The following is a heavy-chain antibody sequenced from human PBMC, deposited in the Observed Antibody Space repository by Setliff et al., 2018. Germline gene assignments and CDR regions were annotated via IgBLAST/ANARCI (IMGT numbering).Heavy chain of an antibody. CDR3: ARDLYSSSPYYYYYYMDV. V-gene: IGHV1-2*06. D-gene: IGHD6-6*01. Sequence: ASVKVSCKASGYTFTSYYIHWVRQAPGQGLEWMGRINPNSAVTNYAQKFQGRVTMTRDTSISTAYMELSRLRSDDTAVYYCARDLYSSSPYYYYYYMDVWGKGTTVTVSS. J-gene: IGHJ6*03. CDR1: GYTFTSYY. CDR2: INPNSAVT.